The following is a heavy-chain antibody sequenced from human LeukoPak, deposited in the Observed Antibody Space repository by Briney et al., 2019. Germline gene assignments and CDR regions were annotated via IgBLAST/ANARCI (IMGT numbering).Heavy chain of an antibody. D-gene: IGHD2-2*01. Sequence: GGSLRLSCAASGFTFSTYWMHWVRHTPGKGLVWVSRINTDGSITTYADSVKGRFTISRDNAKNTLYLQMNSLRAEDTAVYYCAREKKSSTSMDYWGQGTLVTVST. CDR1: GFTFSTYW. V-gene: IGHV3-74*01. CDR3: AREKKSSTSMDY. CDR2: INTDGSIT. J-gene: IGHJ4*02.